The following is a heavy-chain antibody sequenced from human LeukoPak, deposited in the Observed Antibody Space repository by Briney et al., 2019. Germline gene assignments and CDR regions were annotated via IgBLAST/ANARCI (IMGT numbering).Heavy chain of an antibody. V-gene: IGHV3-23*01. Sequence: GGSLRLSCAASGFTFSSYAMSWVRQAPGKGLEWVSAISISGGTTYYADSVKGRFTISRDNSKNTLYLQMNSLRAEDTAVYYCAKGRKWELPFDYWGQGTLVTVTS. J-gene: IGHJ4*02. CDR2: ISISGGTT. CDR1: GFTFSSYA. D-gene: IGHD1-26*01. CDR3: AKGRKWELPFDY.